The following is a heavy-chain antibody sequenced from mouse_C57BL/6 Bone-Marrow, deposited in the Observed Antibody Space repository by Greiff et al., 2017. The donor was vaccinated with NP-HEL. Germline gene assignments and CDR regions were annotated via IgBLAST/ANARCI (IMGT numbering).Heavy chain of an antibody. D-gene: IGHD3-2*02. V-gene: IGHV1-15*01. J-gene: IGHJ3*01. CDR1: GYTFTDYE. CDR2: IDPETGGT. CDR3: TPGQLRLRPWCAY. Sequence: QVQLQQSGAELVRPGASVTLSCKASGYTFTDYEMHWVKQTPVHGLEWIGAIDPETGGTAYNQKFKGKAILTADNSSSTAYMELRSLTSEDSAVYYCTPGQLRLRPWCAYWGQGTLVTVSA.